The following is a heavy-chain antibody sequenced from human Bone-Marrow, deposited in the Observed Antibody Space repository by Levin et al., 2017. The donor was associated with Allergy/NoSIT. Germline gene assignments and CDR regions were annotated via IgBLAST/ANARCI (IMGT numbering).Heavy chain of an antibody. J-gene: IGHJ4*02. CDR1: GFTFSSYW. CDR2: IKQDGSEK. D-gene: IGHD3-9*01. Sequence: PGGSLRLSCAASGFTFSSYWMSWVRQAPGKGLEWVANIKQDGSEKYYVDSVKGRFTISRDNAKNSLYLQMNSLRAEDTAVYYCARVGDILTGSFDYWGQGTLVTVSS. V-gene: IGHV3-7*01. CDR3: ARVGDILTGSFDY.